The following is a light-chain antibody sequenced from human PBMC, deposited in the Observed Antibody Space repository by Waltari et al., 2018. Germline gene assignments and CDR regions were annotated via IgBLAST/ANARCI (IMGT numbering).Light chain of an antibody. CDR1: SSDVGGYNY. J-gene: IGLJ2*01. CDR3: CSYAGSYTFDVV. Sequence: QSALTQPRSVSGSPGQSVTISCTGTSSDVGGYNYVSWYQQHPGKAPKLMIYDVSKRAAAVPVRFSGSKAGNPASLTISGLQAEDEADYYCCSYAGSYTFDVVFGGGTKLTVL. V-gene: IGLV2-11*01. CDR2: DVS.